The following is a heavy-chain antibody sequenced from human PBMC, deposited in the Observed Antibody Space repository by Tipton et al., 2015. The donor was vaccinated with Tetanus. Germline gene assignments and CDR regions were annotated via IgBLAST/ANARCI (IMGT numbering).Heavy chain of an antibody. CDR1: GFTFSVSA. CDR3: VKPGWYSPSSFES. Sequence: SLRLSCAVSGFTFSVSAMSWVRQAPGKGLEWVATITPSGGTPYYQDSVRGRFTISRDNSNDTLHLHMTTLRAEDTAIYYCVKPGWYSPSSFESWGQGTLVTVSS. V-gene: IGHV3-23*01. CDR2: ITPSGGTP. J-gene: IGHJ4*02. D-gene: IGHD1-26*01.